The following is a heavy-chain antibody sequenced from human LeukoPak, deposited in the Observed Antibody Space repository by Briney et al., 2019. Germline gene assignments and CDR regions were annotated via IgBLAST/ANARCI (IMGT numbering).Heavy chain of an antibody. Sequence: GGSLRLSCAASGFTFSSFWMTWVRQAPGKGLEWVANIKEDGSQKYYVDSVKGRFTISRDNAKNSLFLQANSLRAEDTAVYYCARARGGYDFDYWGQGTLVTVSS. D-gene: IGHD5-12*01. V-gene: IGHV3-7*03. CDR3: ARARGGYDFDY. CDR2: IKEDGSQK. J-gene: IGHJ4*02. CDR1: GFTFSSFW.